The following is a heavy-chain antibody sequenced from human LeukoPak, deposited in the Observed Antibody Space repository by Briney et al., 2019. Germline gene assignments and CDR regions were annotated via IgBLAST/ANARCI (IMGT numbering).Heavy chain of an antibody. J-gene: IGHJ4*02. Sequence: GGSLRLSCAASGFTFGSYWMSWVRQAPGKGLEWVSVISDSGDTTYYADSVKGRFTISRDNSKNTLYLQMNSLRAEDTAVYYCAKDRRRTSGWYVFDYWGQGTLVTVSS. CDR1: GFTFGSYW. V-gene: IGHV3-23*01. D-gene: IGHD6-19*01. CDR2: ISDSGDTT. CDR3: AKDRRRTSGWYVFDY.